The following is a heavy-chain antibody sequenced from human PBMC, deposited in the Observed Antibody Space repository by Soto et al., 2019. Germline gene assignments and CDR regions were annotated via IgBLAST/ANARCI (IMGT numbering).Heavy chain of an antibody. CDR1: GSTFGDYA. D-gene: IGHD2-8*02. Sequence: SLRLSCTASGSTFGDYAMSWFRQAPGKGQEWVGFIRSKAYGGTTEYAAAVKGRFTIARDDSKSISYLQMNSLKTEDTAGYYCTTTGAWDYWGQGTLLTVSS. CDR3: TTTGAWDY. J-gene: IGHJ4*02. V-gene: IGHV3-49*03. CDR2: IRSKAYGGTT.